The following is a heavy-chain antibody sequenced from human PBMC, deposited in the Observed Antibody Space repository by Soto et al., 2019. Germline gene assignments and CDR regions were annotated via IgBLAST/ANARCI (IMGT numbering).Heavy chain of an antibody. CDR1: GFTFSSYS. CDR3: ARGGFSVVVTAYYFDY. D-gene: IGHD2-21*02. V-gene: IGHV3-21*01. Sequence: LRLSFAASGFTFSSYSMNWVRQAPGKGLEWVSSISSSSSYIYYADSVKGRFTISRDNAKNSLYLQMNSLRAEDTAVYYCARGGFSVVVTAYYFDYWGQGTLVTVSS. J-gene: IGHJ4*02. CDR2: ISSSSSYI.